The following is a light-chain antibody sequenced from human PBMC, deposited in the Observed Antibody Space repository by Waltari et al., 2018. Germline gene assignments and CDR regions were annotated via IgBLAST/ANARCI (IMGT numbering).Light chain of an antibody. J-gene: IGKJ1*01. V-gene: IGKV1-5*03. Sequence: DIQMTQSPSSVSASVGDRVTITCRASQSVDSWLAWYQQKPGKAPKLLIYKASILGSGVPSRFSGSGSGTEFTLTISSLQPDDFATYYCQQYNLYSETFGQGTKVEVK. CDR3: QQYNLYSET. CDR1: QSVDSW. CDR2: KAS.